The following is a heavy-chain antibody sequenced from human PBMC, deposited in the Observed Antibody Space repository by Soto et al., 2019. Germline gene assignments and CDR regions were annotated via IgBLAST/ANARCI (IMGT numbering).Heavy chain of an antibody. CDR3: AKLRAYYDSSGYYYYYGMDV. CDR1: GFTFSSYA. CDR2: ISGSGGST. D-gene: IGHD3-22*01. V-gene: IGHV3-23*01. Sequence: GGSLRLSCAASGFTFSSYAMSWVRQAPGKGLEWVSAISGSGGSTYYADSVKGRFTISRDNSKNTLYLQMNSLRAEDTAVYYCAKLRAYYDSSGYYYYYGMDVWGQGTTVTVSS. J-gene: IGHJ6*02.